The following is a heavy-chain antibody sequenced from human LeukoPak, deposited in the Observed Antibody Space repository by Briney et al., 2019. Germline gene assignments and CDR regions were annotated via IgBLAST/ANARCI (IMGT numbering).Heavy chain of an antibody. V-gene: IGHV3-74*01. Sequence: GGSLRLSCAASGFSFSSYWMHWVRQAPGKGLVWVSRIKTDGSSATYADSVKGRFTISRDNAKNTLYLQMNSLRAEDTAVYYCAREGDSSGPDFEYWGQGALVTVSS. CDR1: GFSFSSYW. CDR3: AREGDSSGPDFEY. CDR2: IKTDGSSA. D-gene: IGHD3-22*01. J-gene: IGHJ4*02.